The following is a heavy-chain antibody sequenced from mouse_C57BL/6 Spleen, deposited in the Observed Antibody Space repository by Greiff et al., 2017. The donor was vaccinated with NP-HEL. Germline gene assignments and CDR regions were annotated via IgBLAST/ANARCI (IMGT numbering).Heavy chain of an antibody. CDR1: GYTFTSYW. D-gene: IGHD1-1*01. Sequence: QVQLQQPGAELVKPGASVKMSCKASGYTFTSYWITWVKQRPGQGLEWIGDIYPGSGSTNYNEKFKSKATLTVDTSYSTAYMQRSSLTSDDSAVYYCSQCGSSHWYFDVWGKGTTVTVSS. J-gene: IGHJ1*03. V-gene: IGHV1-55*01. CDR2: IYPGSGST. CDR3: SQCGSSHWYFDV.